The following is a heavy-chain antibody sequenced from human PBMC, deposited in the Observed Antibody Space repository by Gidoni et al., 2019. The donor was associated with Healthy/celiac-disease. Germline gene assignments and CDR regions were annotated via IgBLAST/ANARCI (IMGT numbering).Heavy chain of an antibody. CDR1: GFPFHDYA. Sequence: EVQLVESGGVVVQPGGSRRLSCAASGFPFHDYAMHWVRQAPGKGLEWVSLISWDGGSTYYADSVKGRFTISRDNSKNSLYLQMNSLRAEDTALYYCAKGRGYSYGYDAFDIWGQGTMVTVSS. CDR3: AKGRGYSYGYDAFDI. D-gene: IGHD5-18*01. J-gene: IGHJ3*02. CDR2: ISWDGGST. V-gene: IGHV3-43D*03.